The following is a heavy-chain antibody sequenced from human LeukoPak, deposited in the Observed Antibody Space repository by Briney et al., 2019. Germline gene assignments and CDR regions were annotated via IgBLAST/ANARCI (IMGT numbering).Heavy chain of an antibody. V-gene: IGHV4-59*08. Sequence: SETLSLTCTVSGGSISSYFWSWIRQPPGKGLEWIGFIYYSGTTNYNPSLKSRVTTSVDTSKKQFSLKLSSVTAADTAVYYCARRPTDGSGAFDIWGQGTMVTVSS. CDR1: GGSISSYF. CDR2: IYYSGTT. J-gene: IGHJ3*02. D-gene: IGHD3-10*01. CDR3: ARRPTDGSGAFDI.